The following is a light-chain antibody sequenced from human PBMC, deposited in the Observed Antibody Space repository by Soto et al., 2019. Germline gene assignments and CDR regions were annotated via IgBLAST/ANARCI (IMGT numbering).Light chain of an antibody. CDR3: QQYNSYWR. J-gene: IGKJ1*01. V-gene: IGKV1-5*03. CDR2: KAS. Sequence: DIQMTQSPSTLSASVGDRVTITCRASQSISSWLAWYQQKPGKAPKLLIYKASSLESGVPSRFSGSGSGTEFTLTISSLQPDDFATYYCQQYNSYWRCGQGTKVDIK. CDR1: QSISSW.